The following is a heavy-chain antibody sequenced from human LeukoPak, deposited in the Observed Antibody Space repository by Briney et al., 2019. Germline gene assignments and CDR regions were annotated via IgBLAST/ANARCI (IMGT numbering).Heavy chain of an antibody. V-gene: IGHV3-33*01. CDR2: IWYDGSNK. CDR3: ARVFTMIGDLENDAFDI. J-gene: IGHJ3*02. Sequence: GRSLRLSCAASGFTFSSYGMHWVRQAPGKGLEWVAVIWYDGSNKYYADSVKGRFTISRDNAKNSLYLQMNSLRAEDTAVYYCARVFTMIGDLENDAFDIWGQGTMVTVSS. CDR1: GFTFSSYG. D-gene: IGHD3-22*01.